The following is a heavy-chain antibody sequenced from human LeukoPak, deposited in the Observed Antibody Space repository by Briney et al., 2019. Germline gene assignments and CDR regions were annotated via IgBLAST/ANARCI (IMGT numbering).Heavy chain of an antibody. CDR3: ARYDSSAYDY. D-gene: IGHD3-22*01. CDR2: ISTNGDGT. Sequence: GGSLRLSCAASGFTLSTYAMHWVRQAPGKGLEYVSAISTNGDGTYYANSVRGRFTISRDNSKNTLYLRLGSLRAEDMAVYYCARYDSSAYDYWGQGTLVTVSS. CDR1: GFTLSTYA. J-gene: IGHJ4*02. V-gene: IGHV3-64*01.